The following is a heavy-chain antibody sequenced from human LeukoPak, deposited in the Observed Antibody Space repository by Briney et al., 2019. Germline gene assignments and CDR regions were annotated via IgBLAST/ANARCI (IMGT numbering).Heavy chain of an antibody. CDR1: GFTFSSYS. CDR3: ARDHSVRWYHSDY. Sequence: GGSLRLSCAASGFTFSSYSMNWVRQAPGEGLEWVSYISSSSNTIYYADSVKGRFTISRDNAKNSLYLQMNSLRAEDTAVYYCARDHSVRWYHSDYWGQGTLVTVSS. J-gene: IGHJ4*02. V-gene: IGHV3-48*01. CDR2: ISSSSNTI. D-gene: IGHD4-23*01.